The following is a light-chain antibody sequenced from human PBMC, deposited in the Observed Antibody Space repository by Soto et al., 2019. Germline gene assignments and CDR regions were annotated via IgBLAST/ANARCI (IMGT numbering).Light chain of an antibody. J-gene: IGKJ5*01. CDR1: QGIGSD. CDR3: LQHHTYPIT. V-gene: IGKV1-17*01. CDR2: GAS. Sequence: DIQMTQSPSSLSASVGDRVTITCRASQGIGSDLGWYQQKPGQAPKRLIYGASNLRSGVPSRFSGSGSGTEFTFTIRSLQPEDFATYYCLQHHTYPITFGQGTRLEIK.